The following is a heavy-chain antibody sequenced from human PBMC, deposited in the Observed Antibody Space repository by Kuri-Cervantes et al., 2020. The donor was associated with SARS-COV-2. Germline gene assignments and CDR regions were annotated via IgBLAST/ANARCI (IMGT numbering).Heavy chain of an antibody. CDR3: ARLGVGSDPNPDY. CDR1: GYSISSGYY. D-gene: IGHD1-26*01. CDR2: IYHSGST. Sequence: GSLRLSCTVSGYSISSGYYWGWIRQPPGKGLEWIGSIYHSGSTFYNPSLKSRVTISVDTSKNQLSLTLSSVTAADTAVYYCARLGVGSDPNPDYWGQGTLVTVSS. J-gene: IGHJ4*02. V-gene: IGHV4-38-2*02.